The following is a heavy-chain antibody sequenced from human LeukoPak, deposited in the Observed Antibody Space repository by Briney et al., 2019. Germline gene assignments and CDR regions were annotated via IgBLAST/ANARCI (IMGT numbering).Heavy chain of an antibody. J-gene: IGHJ5*02. CDR3: ARQPGGAYNYDKGYNWFDP. D-gene: IGHD5-18*01. CDR2: IYYSATT. V-gene: IGHV4-39*01. Sequence: SETLSLTCSASDGSISSSFYYWACIRQPPGKGLEWIGSIYYSATTYYNPSLKRRITISVETSKNQFSLRLRSVTAADTAVYYCARQPGGAYNYDKGYNWFDPWGQGTRVTVSS. CDR1: DGSISSSFYY.